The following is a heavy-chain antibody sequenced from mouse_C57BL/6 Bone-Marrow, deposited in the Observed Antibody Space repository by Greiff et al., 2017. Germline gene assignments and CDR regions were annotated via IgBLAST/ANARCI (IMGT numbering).Heavy chain of an antibody. V-gene: IGHV2-5*01. CDR3: AKNADDYYDFDY. CDR2: IWRGGST. J-gene: IGHJ2*01. D-gene: IGHD2-3*01. CDR1: GYSLTSYG. Sequence: VLLVESGPGLVQPSQSLSISCTASGYSLTSYGVHWVRQSPGKGLEWLGVIWRGGSTDYNAAFMSRLSTFKDNSSCPVSFKMNRVQADETAIYYGAKNADDYYDFDYWGQGTTLTVSS.